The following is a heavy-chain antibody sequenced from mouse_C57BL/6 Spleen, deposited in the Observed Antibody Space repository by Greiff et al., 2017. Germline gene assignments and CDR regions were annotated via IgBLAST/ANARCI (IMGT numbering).Heavy chain of an antibody. V-gene: IGHV1-59*01. CDR2: IDPSDSYT. J-gene: IGHJ2*01. D-gene: IGHD3-2*02. CDR3: ARSLDSSGY. CDR1: GYTFTSYW. Sequence: QVHVKQPGAELVRPGNSVKLSCKASGYTFTSYWMHWVKQRPGQGLEWIGVIDPSDSYTNYNQKFKGKATLTVDTSSSTAYMQLSSLTSEDSAVYYCARSLDSSGYWGQGTTLTVSS.